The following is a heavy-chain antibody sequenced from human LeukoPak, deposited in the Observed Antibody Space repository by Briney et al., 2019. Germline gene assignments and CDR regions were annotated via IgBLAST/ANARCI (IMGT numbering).Heavy chain of an antibody. CDR3: ARCNWNDVGAFDI. CDR1: GLTFSSYA. D-gene: IGHD1-20*01. J-gene: IGHJ3*02. CDR2: ISGSGGST. V-gene: IGHV3-23*01. Sequence: GGSLRLSCAASGLTFSSYAMSWVRQAPGKGLEWVSAISGSGGSTYYADSVKGRFTISRDNSKNTLYLQMNSLRAEDTAVYYCARCNWNDVGAFDIWGQGTMVTVSS.